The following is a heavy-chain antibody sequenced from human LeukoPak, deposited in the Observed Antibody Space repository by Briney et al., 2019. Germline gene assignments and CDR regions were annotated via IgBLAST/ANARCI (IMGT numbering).Heavy chain of an antibody. CDR2: ISASDGST. J-gene: IGHJ3*01. CDR3: AKDRITIQGDAFDF. V-gene: IGHV3-23*01. CDR1: GFTFSSYT. Sequence: GGSLRLSCAASGFTFSSYTMTWVRQAPGKGLEWVSAISASDGSTYYADTVKGRFTISRDNSKSTLFLQMNSLRAEDTAIYYCAKDRITIQGDAFDFWGQGTMVTVSS. D-gene: IGHD2-15*01.